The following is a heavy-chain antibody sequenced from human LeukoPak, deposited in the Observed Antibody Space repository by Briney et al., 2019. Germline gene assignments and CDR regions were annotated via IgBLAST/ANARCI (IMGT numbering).Heavy chain of an antibody. J-gene: IGHJ4*02. D-gene: IGHD6-13*01. Sequence: PSETLSLTCTVSGGSTSSTTYYWGWIRQPPGKGLEWIGSIYYSGSTYYNPSLKSRVTISVDTSKNQFSLKLSSVTAADTAVYYCARRRLIAAAGPLMTGNFDYWGQGTLVTVSS. CDR2: IYYSGST. V-gene: IGHV4-39*01. CDR1: GGSTSSTTYY. CDR3: ARRRLIAAAGPLMTGNFDY.